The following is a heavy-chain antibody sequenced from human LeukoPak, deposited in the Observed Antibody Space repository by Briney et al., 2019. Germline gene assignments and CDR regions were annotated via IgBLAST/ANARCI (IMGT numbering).Heavy chain of an antibody. CDR3: VRDNRSYNFDY. J-gene: IGHJ4*02. V-gene: IGHV3-74*01. CDR2: IKSDGSST. Sequence: GGPLRLSCAASGFTFSRYWMHWVRQAPGKGLVWVSCIKSDGSSTSIADSAKGRFTISRDNAKNTVYLQMNSLRAEDTAVYYCVRDNRSYNFDYWGQGTLVTVSS. CDR1: GFTFSRYW. D-gene: IGHD1-26*01.